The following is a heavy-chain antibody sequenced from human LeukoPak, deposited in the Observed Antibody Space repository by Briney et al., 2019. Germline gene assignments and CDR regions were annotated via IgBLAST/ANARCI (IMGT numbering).Heavy chain of an antibody. CDR3: AGGPDRAKVGY. CDR2: VFYSGST. V-gene: IGHV4-61*01. J-gene: IGHJ4*02. Sequence: SETLSLTCTVSGGSVNSGSYYWSWIRQPPGKGLEWIGYVFYSGSTNYNPSLKSRVTISVDTSKNQFSLRLSSVTAADTAVYYCAGGPDRAKVGYWGQGALVTVSS. D-gene: IGHD1-26*01. CDR1: GGSVNSGSYY.